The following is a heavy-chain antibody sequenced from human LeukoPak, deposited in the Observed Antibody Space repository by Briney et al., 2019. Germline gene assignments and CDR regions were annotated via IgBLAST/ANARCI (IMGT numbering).Heavy chain of an antibody. Sequence: GGSLRLSCAASGFTFSSYWMSWVRQAPGKGLEWVATIKQDGSEKYYVDSVKGRFTISRDNAKNSLYLQMNSLRAEDTAVYYCARGGGVVVPAAIMMYFDYWGQGTLVTVS. CDR3: ARGGGVVVPAAIMMYFDY. J-gene: IGHJ4*02. CDR2: IKQDGSEK. V-gene: IGHV3-7*01. CDR1: GFTFSSYW. D-gene: IGHD2-2*01.